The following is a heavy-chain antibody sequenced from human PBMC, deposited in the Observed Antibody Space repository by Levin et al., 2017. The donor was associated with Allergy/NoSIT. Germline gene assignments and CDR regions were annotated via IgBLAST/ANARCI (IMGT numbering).Heavy chain of an antibody. CDR1: GGSISSGGYS. D-gene: IGHD3-10*01. CDR2: IYHSGST. V-gene: IGHV4-30-2*01. Sequence: SETLSLTCAVSGGSISSGGYSWSWIRQPPGKGLEWIGYIYHSGSTYYNPSLKSRVTISVDRSKNQFSLKLSSVTAADTAVYYCARTMVRGVPSSANWGMDVWGQGTTVTVSS. J-gene: IGHJ6*02. CDR3: ARTMVRGVPSSANWGMDV.